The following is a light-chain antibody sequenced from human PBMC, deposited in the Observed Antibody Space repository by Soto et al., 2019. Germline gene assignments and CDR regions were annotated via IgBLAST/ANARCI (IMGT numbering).Light chain of an antibody. CDR2: NNN. V-gene: IGLV1-44*01. CDR1: SSNIARNT. CDR3: ATWDDSLNGVV. J-gene: IGLJ2*01. Sequence: QSVLTQPPSASGTPGQTVTISCSGSSSNIARNTESWYQEVPGTAPKLLIYNNNQRPSGVPDRFSASKSGTSASLVISGLQSEDEADYYCATWDDSLNGVVFGGGTKVTVL.